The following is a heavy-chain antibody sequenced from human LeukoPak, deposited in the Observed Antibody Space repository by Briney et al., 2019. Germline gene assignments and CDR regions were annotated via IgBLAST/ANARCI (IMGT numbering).Heavy chain of an antibody. Sequence: GVSLRLSCAASGFTFSSYAMSWVRQAPGKGLEWVSAISGSGGSTYYADSVKGRFTISRDNSKNTLYLQMNSLRAEDTAVYYCAACWSGYYTIDHWGQGTLVTVSS. CDR2: ISGSGGST. CDR1: GFTFSSYA. D-gene: IGHD3-3*01. J-gene: IGHJ4*02. V-gene: IGHV3-23*01. CDR3: AACWSGYYTIDH.